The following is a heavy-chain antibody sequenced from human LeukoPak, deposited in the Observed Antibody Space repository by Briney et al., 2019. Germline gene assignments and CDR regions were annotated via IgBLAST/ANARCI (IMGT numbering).Heavy chain of an antibody. V-gene: IGHV3-21*01. J-gene: IGHJ4*02. D-gene: IGHD3-22*01. CDR1: GFTFSSYS. Sequence: KPGGSLRLSCAASGFTFSSYSMNWVRQAPGKGLEWVSSISSSSSYIYYADSVKGRFTISRDNAKNSLYLQMNSLRAEDTAVYYCARASEAGSSGYYPPFDYWGQGTLVTVSS. CDR3: ARASEAGSSGYYPPFDY. CDR2: ISSSSSYI.